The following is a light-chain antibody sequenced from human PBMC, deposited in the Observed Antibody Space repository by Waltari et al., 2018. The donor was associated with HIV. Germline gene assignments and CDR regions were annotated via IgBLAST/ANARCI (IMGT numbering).Light chain of an antibody. CDR2: SND. V-gene: IGLV1-44*01. J-gene: IGLJ2*01. CDR1: RSNIGSKT. Sequence: SVLTQPPSASRPPGQRVTISCSGSRSNIGSKTVNWYQQLPGTVPKLLFYSNDQRPSGVPGRLSGSKSCTSSSPAISGLHSEDEAGYYCAAWDVSLNGLVFGGGTKVTVL. CDR3: AAWDVSLNGLV.